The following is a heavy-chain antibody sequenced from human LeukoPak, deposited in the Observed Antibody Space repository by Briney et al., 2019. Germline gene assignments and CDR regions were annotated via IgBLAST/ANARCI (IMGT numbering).Heavy chain of an antibody. J-gene: IGHJ4*02. D-gene: IGHD3-22*01. Sequence: GGSLRLSCAASGFTFSDYWMSWVRQAPGKGLEWVSGINGSGDNTYYADSVKGRFTISRDNSKNTLYVQVNSLGTEDTAAYYCAKGSYYDSSGSFYFDYWGQGTLVTVSS. CDR3: AKGSYYDSSGSFYFDY. CDR2: INGSGDNT. CDR1: GFTFSDYW. V-gene: IGHV3-23*01.